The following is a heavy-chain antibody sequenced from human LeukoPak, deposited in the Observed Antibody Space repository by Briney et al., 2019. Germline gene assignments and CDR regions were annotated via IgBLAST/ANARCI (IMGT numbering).Heavy chain of an antibody. V-gene: IGHV4-4*07. J-gene: IGHJ4*02. CDR2: ISTSGNT. Sequence: PSETLSLTCTVSGGSISNFYWSWIRQPAGKGLEWFGRISTSGNTDYNPYLKSRVTMSVDTSKKQFSLKLSSVTAADTAVYYCASDAFYDSGGYYYYWGQGTLVTVSS. CDR1: GGSISNFY. D-gene: IGHD3-22*01. CDR3: ASDAFYDSGGYYYY.